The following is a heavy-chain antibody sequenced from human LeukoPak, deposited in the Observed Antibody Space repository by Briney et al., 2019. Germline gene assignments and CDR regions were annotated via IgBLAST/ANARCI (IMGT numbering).Heavy chain of an antibody. J-gene: IGHJ4*02. D-gene: IGHD3-3*01. Sequence: SETLSLTCAVYGGSFSGYYWSWIRQPPGKGLEWIGEINHSGSTNYNPSLKSRVTISVDTSKNQFSLKLSSVTAADTAVYYCARIGIYDFWSGYNPPLYYFDYWGQGTLVTVSS. CDR2: INHSGST. CDR1: GGSFSGYY. CDR3: ARIGIYDFWSGYNPPLYYFDY. V-gene: IGHV4-34*01.